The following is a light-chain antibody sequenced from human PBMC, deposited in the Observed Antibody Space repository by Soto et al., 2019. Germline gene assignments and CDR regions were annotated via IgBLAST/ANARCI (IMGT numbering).Light chain of an antibody. CDR1: SSDFGAYNY. Sequence: QSALTQPASVSGSPGQSITISCTGTSSDFGAYNYVSWYQQYPGKVPKLLIYNVSNRPSGVSNRFSGSKSGNTASLIISGLQAEDEADYFCTSYTSGSLDVFGTGTKVTVL. V-gene: IGLV2-14*01. CDR3: TSYTSGSLDV. CDR2: NVS. J-gene: IGLJ1*01.